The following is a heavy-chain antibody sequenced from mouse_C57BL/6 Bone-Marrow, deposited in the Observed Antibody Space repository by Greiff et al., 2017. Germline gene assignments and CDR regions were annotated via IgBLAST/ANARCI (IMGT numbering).Heavy chain of an antibody. V-gene: IGHV1-39*01. CDR2: INPNYGTT. Sequence: EVKLMESGPELVKPGASVKISCKASGYSFTDYNMNWVKQSNGKSLEWIGVINPNYGTTSYNQKFKGKATLTVDQSSSTAYMQLNSLTSEDSAVYYCAINYYGSSYDYWGQGTTLTVSS. D-gene: IGHD1-1*01. CDR1: GYSFTDYN. CDR3: AINYYGSSYDY. J-gene: IGHJ2*01.